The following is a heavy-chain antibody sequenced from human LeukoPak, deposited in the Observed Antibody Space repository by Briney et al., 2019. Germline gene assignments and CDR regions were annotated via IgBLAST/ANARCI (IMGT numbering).Heavy chain of an antibody. V-gene: IGHV3-74*01. Sequence: GGSLRLSCAASGFTFSNYWMHWVRQAPGKGLVWVSRINSDGINTSYADSVKGRFTISRDNAKNSLYLQMNSLRAEDTAVYYCARDEFYDSSGYYDLDAFDIWGQGTMVTVSS. D-gene: IGHD3-22*01. CDR3: ARDEFYDSSGYYDLDAFDI. CDR2: INSDGINT. J-gene: IGHJ3*02. CDR1: GFTFSNYW.